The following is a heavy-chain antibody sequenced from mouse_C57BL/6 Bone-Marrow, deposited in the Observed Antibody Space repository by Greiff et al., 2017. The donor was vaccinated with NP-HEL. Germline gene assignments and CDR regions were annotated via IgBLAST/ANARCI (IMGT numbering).Heavy chain of an antibody. D-gene: IGHD2-4*01. V-gene: IGHV6-3*01. J-gene: IGHJ2*01. Sequence: EVKLEESGGGLVQPGGSMKLSCVASGYTFSNYWMNWVRQSPEKGLEWVAQISLKSDNYATHYAESVKGRFTISRDDSKRSVYLQMNSLRAEVTGIYSCTGRSQLRGDYWGQGTTLTVSS. CDR2: ISLKSDNYAT. CDR3: TGRSQLRGDY. CDR1: GYTFSNYW.